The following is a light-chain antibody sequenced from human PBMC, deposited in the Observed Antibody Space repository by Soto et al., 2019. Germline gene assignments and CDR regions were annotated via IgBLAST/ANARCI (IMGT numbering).Light chain of an antibody. CDR2: EGT. CDR3: NSYAGGRVI. Sequence: QSALTQPASVSASPGQSITISCTGTSSDVGGSDLVSWYQHYPGKAPKLIIYEGTKRPSGVSNRFSGSKSGNTASLTISGLQAEDEADYYCNSYAGGRVIFGGGTQLTVL. V-gene: IGLV2-23*01. CDR1: SSDVGGSDL. J-gene: IGLJ7*01.